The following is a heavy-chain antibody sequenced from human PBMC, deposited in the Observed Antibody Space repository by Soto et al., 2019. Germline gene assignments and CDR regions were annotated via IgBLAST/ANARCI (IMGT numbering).Heavy chain of an antibody. D-gene: IGHD6-13*01. Sequence: QAQVVQSGAEVRKPGSSVKLSCKASEGTFNSYAIAWVRQAPGQGLEWMGGIIPYYNTLNYAQKFQDRVTITADEATNTGYMELSSLRSDDTAVYFCASGASRWYPYFFDSWAQGTLVTVSS. CDR1: EGTFNSYA. CDR2: IIPYYNTL. J-gene: IGHJ4*02. CDR3: ASGASRWYPYFFDS. V-gene: IGHV1-69*01.